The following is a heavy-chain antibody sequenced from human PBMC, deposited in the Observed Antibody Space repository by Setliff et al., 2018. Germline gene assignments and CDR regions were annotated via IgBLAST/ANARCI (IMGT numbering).Heavy chain of an antibody. Sequence: PSETLSLTCTVSGGSISSGTYYWSWIRQPAGKGLEWIGRLHTSGSIDYNPSLKSRVTISVDTSKNQLSLRVTSVTAADTAVYYCVRDYQGGWFAPWGQGIMVTVSS. V-gene: IGHV4-61*02. J-gene: IGHJ5*02. D-gene: IGHD3-16*01. CDR1: GGSISSGTYY. CDR2: LHTSGSI. CDR3: VRDYQGGWFAP.